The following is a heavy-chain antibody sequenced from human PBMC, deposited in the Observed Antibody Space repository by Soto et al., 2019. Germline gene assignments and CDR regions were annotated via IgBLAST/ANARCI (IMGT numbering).Heavy chain of an antibody. J-gene: IGHJ4*02. D-gene: IGHD2-2*01. CDR2: IYFSGSN. V-gene: IGHV4-31*03. Sequence: PSETLSLTCTVSGDSISSANCYWTWVRQRPGKGLEWIGYIYFSGSNFYNPSLKSRLTMSVDTSKNQFSLNLSSLTAADTAVYYCARARRYCSSADCSPHTIAFWGQGTLVTASS. CDR1: GDSISSANCY. CDR3: ARARRYCSSADCSPHTIAF.